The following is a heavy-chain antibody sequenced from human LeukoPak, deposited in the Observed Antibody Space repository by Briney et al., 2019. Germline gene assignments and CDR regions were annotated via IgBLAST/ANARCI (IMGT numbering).Heavy chain of an antibody. CDR3: ARGFHYDFWSGSYYFDY. J-gene: IGHJ4*02. CDR2: ITNKTKSYNT. V-gene: IGHV3-72*01. Sequence: PGGSLRLSCAASGFTFSDHYMDWVRQAPGKGLEWVGRITNKTKSYNTEYAASVKGRFAISRDHSKISLYLQMNSLKTEDSAVYYCARGFHYDFWSGSYYFDYWGQGTLVTVSS. D-gene: IGHD3-3*01. CDR1: GFTFSDHY.